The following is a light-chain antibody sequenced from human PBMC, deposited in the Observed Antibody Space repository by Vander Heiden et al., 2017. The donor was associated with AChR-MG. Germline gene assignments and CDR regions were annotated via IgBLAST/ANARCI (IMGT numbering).Light chain of an antibody. Sequence: EIVMTQSPATLSVSPGESATLSCRASQSVSSDLAWYQQKPGQAPRLLIHDASTRATGIPARFSGSGSGTDFTLTISSLQSEDFAVYFCQQYNNWPPYTFGQGTKLEIK. V-gene: IGKV3-15*01. CDR3: QQYNNWPPYT. CDR2: DAS. J-gene: IGKJ2*01. CDR1: QSVSSD.